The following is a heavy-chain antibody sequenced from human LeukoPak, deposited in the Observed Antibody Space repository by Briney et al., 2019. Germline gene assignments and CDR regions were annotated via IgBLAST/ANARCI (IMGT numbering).Heavy chain of an antibody. CDR2: ISDSGGST. J-gene: IGHJ4*02. CDR1: GFTFNNYA. Sequence: GGSLRLSCEASGFTFNNYAMTWVRQAPGKGLEWVSGISDSGGSTHYADSVKGRFTISRDNSKNTLYLQMNSLRAEDTAVYYCAKGSVAAATTFDYWGQGTLVTVSS. D-gene: IGHD6-13*01. V-gene: IGHV3-23*01. CDR3: AKGSVAAATTFDY.